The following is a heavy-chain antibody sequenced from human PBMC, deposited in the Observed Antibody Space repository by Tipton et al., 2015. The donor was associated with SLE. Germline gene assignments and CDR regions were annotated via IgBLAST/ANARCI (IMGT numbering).Heavy chain of an antibody. D-gene: IGHD2-15*01. CDR2: INHSGST. CDR1: GGSFSGYY. V-gene: IGHV4-34*01. CDR3: ASPGESCSGRSCYDWYFDL. Sequence: TLSLTCAVYGGSFSGYYWSWIRQPPGKGLEWIGDINHSGSTNYNPSLKSRVTISVDTSKNQFSLRLSSVTAADTAVYYCASPGESCSGRSCYDWYFDLWGRGTLVTVSS. J-gene: IGHJ2*01.